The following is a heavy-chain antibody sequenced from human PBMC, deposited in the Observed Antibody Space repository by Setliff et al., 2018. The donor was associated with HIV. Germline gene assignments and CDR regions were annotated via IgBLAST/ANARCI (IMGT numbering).Heavy chain of an antibody. CDR3: ASSAEY. J-gene: IGHJ4*02. V-gene: IGHV1-46*01. Sequence: ASVKVSCKASGYTFTSDYIHWVRQAPGQGLEWMGIINPAGNPTSYAQKFQGRLTMTRDTSTNTVYMELSSLSSVTAADTAVYYCASSAEYWGPGILVTVSS. CDR1: GYTFTSDY. CDR2: INPAGNPT.